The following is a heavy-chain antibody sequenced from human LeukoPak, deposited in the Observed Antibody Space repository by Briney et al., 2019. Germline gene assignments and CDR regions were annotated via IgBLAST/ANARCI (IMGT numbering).Heavy chain of an antibody. J-gene: IGHJ4*02. Sequence: NPSETLSLTCTVSGGSISSSSYYWGWIRQPPGKGLEWIGSIYYSGSTYYNPSLKSRVTISVDTSKNQFSLKLSSVTAADTAVYYCARRGRGYSYGPKTTYYFDYWGQGTLVTVSS. CDR2: IYYSGST. V-gene: IGHV4-39*01. CDR3: ARRGRGYSYGPKTTYYFDY. D-gene: IGHD5-18*01. CDR1: GGSISSSSYY.